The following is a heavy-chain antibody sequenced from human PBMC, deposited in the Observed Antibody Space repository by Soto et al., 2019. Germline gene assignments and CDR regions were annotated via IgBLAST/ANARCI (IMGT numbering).Heavy chain of an antibody. Sequence: GSLRLSCAGSGFTPTTTPLSWVRQPPGKGLEWVTTISGTASRTYYVDSVKGRFFISRDNSKNTVTLQMNNLTVDDTAVYYCATSFRYFDNWGQGTRVTVSS. CDR1: GFTPTTTP. V-gene: IGHV3-23*01. CDR3: ATSFRYFDN. D-gene: IGHD3-9*01. J-gene: IGHJ4*02. CDR2: ISGTASRT.